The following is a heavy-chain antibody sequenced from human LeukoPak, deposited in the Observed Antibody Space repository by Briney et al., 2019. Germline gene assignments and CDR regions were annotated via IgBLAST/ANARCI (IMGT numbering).Heavy chain of an antibody. V-gene: IGHV1-69*04. CDR1: GGTFSFYA. J-gene: IGHJ3*02. CDR2: IIPIPGMA. CDR3: ARGGGSYSSGAFDI. Sequence: SVKVSCKASGGTFSFYAINWVRQAPGQGLEWMGRIIPIPGMANYAQKFQGRVTITADESTSTAYMELSSLRSEDTAVYYCARGGGSYSSGAFDIWGQGTMVTVSS. D-gene: IGHD1-26*01.